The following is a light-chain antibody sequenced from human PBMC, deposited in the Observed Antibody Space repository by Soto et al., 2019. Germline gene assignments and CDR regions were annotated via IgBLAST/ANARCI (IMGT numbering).Light chain of an antibody. V-gene: IGKV3-15*01. Sequence: EIVMTQSPATLYVSTGERATLSCRASQSVSSKLAWYQQKPGQGPRLLIYGASTRATGIPARFSGSGSGTEFTLTISSLQSEDFAVYYCQHYSTWLWTFGQGTKVEIK. J-gene: IGKJ1*01. CDR1: QSVSSK. CDR2: GAS. CDR3: QHYSTWLWT.